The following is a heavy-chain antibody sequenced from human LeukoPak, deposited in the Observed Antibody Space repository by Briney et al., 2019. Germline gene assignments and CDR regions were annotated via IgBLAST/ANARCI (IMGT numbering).Heavy chain of an antibody. D-gene: IGHD1-26*01. CDR1: GGSISSSSYY. CDR2: IYYSGST. Sequence: KPSETLSLTCTASGGSISSSSYYWGWIRQPPGKGLEWIGSIYYSGSTYYNPSLKSRVTISVDTSKNQFSLKLSSVTAADTAVYYCARAYSGSYGTFDYWGQGTLVTVSS. J-gene: IGHJ4*02. V-gene: IGHV4-39*01. CDR3: ARAYSGSYGTFDY.